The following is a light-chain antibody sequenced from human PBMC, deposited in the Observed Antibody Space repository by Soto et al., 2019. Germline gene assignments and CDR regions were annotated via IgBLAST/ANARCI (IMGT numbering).Light chain of an antibody. CDR2: EDD. Sequence: QSVLTQPPSVSAAPGQKVIISCSGSSSTIGKNYVSWYQQLPGSAPKLLIYEDDKRPSGIPDRFSGSKSGTSATLGITGLQTGDEADCYCGTWDSSLNVYVFGTGTKVTVL. V-gene: IGLV1-51*02. J-gene: IGLJ1*01. CDR1: SSTIGKNY. CDR3: GTWDSSLNVYV.